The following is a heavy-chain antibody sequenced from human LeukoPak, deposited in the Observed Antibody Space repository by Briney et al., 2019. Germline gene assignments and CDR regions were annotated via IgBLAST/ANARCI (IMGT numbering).Heavy chain of an antibody. CDR3: AAYRSGWQTFDY. Sequence: GGSLTLSCAASGFTFSSYAMSWVRQAPGQGLEWVSAISGSGSSTYHADSVKGRFTISRDNSKNTLYLQMNSLRAEDTAVYYCAAYRSGWQTFDYWGQGTLVTVSS. D-gene: IGHD6-19*01. CDR2: ISGSGSST. V-gene: IGHV3-23*01. J-gene: IGHJ4*02. CDR1: GFTFSSYA.